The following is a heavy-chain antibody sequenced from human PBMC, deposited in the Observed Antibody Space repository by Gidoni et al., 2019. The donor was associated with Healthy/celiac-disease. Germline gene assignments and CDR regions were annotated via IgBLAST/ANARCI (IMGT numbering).Heavy chain of an antibody. Sequence: QVQLVQSGAEVKKPGASVKVSCKASGYTFTGYYMHWVRQAPGQGLEWMGWINPNSGGTNYAQKFQGWVTMTRDTSISTAYMELSRLRSDDTAVYYCARGMFGRIAVAGTYGMDVWGQGTTVTVSS. CDR3: ARGMFGRIAVAGTYGMDV. CDR2: INPNSGGT. D-gene: IGHD6-19*01. J-gene: IGHJ6*02. CDR1: GYTFTGYY. V-gene: IGHV1-2*04.